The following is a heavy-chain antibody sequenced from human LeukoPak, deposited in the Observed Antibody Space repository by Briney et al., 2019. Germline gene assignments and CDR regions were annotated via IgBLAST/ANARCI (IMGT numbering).Heavy chain of an antibody. CDR1: GFTFSNAW. D-gene: IGHD3-16*02. V-gene: IGHV3-15*01. Sequence: TGGSLRLSCAASGFTFSNAWMSWVRQAPGKGPEWVGRIKSKTDGGTTDYAAPVKGRFTISRDDSKNTLYLQMNSLKTEDTAVYYCTTEGYDYVWGSYRSGFDYWGQGTLVTVSS. CDR2: IKSKTDGGTT. J-gene: IGHJ4*02. CDR3: TTEGYDYVWGSYRSGFDY.